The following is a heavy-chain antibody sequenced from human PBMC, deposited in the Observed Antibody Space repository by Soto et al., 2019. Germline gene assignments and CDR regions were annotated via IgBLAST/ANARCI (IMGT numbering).Heavy chain of an antibody. V-gene: IGHV3-53*01. D-gene: IGHD3-10*01. CDR3: ARTITMVRGGNAFDI. Sequence: GGSLRLSCAASGFTVSSNYMSWVRQAPGKGLEWVSVIYSGGSTYYADSVKGRFTISRDNSKNTLYLQMNSLRAEDTAVYYCARTITMVRGGNAFDIWGQGTMVTVSS. CDR1: GFTVSSNY. CDR2: IYSGGST. J-gene: IGHJ3*02.